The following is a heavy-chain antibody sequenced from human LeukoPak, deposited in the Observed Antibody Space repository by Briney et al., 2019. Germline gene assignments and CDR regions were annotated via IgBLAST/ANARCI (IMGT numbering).Heavy chain of an antibody. D-gene: IGHD3-16*01. J-gene: IGHJ4*02. Sequence: ASVKVSCKASGYTFTGYYMHWVRQAPGQGLEWMGWINPNSGGTNYAQKFQGRVTMTRDTSISTAYMELSRLRSDDTAVYYCARVTYYDYVWGTPTLDYWGQGTLVTVSS. CDR3: ARVTYYDYVWGTPTLDY. CDR1: GYTFTGYY. CDR2: INPNSGGT. V-gene: IGHV1-2*02.